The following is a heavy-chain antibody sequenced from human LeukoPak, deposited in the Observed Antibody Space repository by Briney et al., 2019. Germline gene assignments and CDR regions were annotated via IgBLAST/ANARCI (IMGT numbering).Heavy chain of an antibody. CDR3: ARDFPIYSGYDSSFDY. V-gene: IGHV3-33*01. CDR2: IWYDGSNK. J-gene: IGHJ4*02. D-gene: IGHD5-12*01. CDR1: GFTFSSYG. Sequence: GRSLRLSCAASGFTFSSYGMHWVRQAPGKGLEWVAVIWYDGSNKYYADSVKGRFTISRDNSKNTLYLQMNSLRAEDTAVYYCARDFPIYSGYDSSFDYWGQGTLVTVSS.